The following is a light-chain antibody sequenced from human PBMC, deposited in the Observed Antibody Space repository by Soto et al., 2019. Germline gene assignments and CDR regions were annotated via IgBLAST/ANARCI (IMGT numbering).Light chain of an antibody. Sequence: EIVLTQSPATLSLSPGEGATLSCRASQSVSSSLAWYQQKPGQAPRLLIYDASNRATGIPARFSGSGSGTDFTLTIGSLEPEDFAVYYCQQRTNWPPMYTFGLGTKLEIK. CDR1: QSVSSS. CDR3: QQRTNWPPMYT. CDR2: DAS. J-gene: IGKJ2*01. V-gene: IGKV3-11*01.